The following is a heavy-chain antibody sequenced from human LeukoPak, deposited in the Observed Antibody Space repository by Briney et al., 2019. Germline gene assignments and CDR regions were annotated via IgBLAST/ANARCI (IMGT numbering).Heavy chain of an antibody. CDR2: INHSGST. CDR1: GGSFSGYY. V-gene: IGHV4-34*01. Sequence: SETLSLTCAVYGGSFSGYYWSWIRQPPGKGLEWIGEINHSGSTNYNPSLKSRVTISVDTSKNQFSLKLSSVTAADTAVYYCARRSQRKYFQRWGQGTLVTVSS. D-gene: IGHD5-24*01. CDR3: ARRSQRKYFQR. J-gene: IGHJ1*01.